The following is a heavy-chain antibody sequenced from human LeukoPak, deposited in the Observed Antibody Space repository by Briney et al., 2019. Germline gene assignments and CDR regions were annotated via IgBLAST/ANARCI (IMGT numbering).Heavy chain of an antibody. CDR1: GFTFSSYG. J-gene: IGHJ4*02. V-gene: IGHV3-48*04. Sequence: GGSLRLSCVASGFTFSSYGMHWVRQAPGKGLEWVSYITSSGNTIYYANSVKGRFTISRDNAKNSLYLQMNSLRAEDTAVYYCARGSPGYWGQGTLVTVSS. CDR2: ITSSGNTI. CDR3: ARGSPGY.